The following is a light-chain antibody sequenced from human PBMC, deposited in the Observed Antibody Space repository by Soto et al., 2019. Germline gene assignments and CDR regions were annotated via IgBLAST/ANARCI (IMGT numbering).Light chain of an antibody. J-gene: IGLJ2*01. CDR3: SSYTGSSTLVV. V-gene: IGLV2-14*01. CDR2: EVS. CDR1: SSDVGGYNY. Sequence: QSVLTQPRSVSGSPGQSVTISCTGTSSDVGGYNYVSWYQQHPGKAPKLMIYEVSNRPSGVSNRFSGSKSGNTASLTISGLQAEDEADYYCSSYTGSSTLVVFGGGTKLTVL.